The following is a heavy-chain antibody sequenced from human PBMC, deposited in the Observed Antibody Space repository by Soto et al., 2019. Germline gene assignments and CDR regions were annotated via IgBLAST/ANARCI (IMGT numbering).Heavy chain of an antibody. CDR2: IKSKIDGGTA. Sequence: GGSLRLSCAASGFTFSIAWMTWVRQAPGKGLEWVGRIKSKIDGGTADYAAPLKGRFTISRDDSKNTLYLQMNSLKTEDSALYYCTSWLLLADSYMDVWGKGSTVTVSS. CDR1: GFTFSIAW. D-gene: IGHD2-15*01. J-gene: IGHJ6*03. CDR3: TSWLLLADSYMDV. V-gene: IGHV3-15*01.